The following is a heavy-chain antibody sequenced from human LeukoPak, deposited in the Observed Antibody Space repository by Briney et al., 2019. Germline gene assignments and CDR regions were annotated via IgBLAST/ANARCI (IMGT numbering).Heavy chain of an antibody. Sequence: HPGGSLRLSCAGSGFTFSNSWMGWVRQAPGKGLEWVSAISGSGGSTYYADSVKGRFTISRDNSKNTLYLQMNSLRAEDTAVYYCAKRGYLGLTGTPGAFDIWGQGTMVTVSS. D-gene: IGHD1-20*01. CDR3: AKRGYLGLTGTPGAFDI. V-gene: IGHV3-23*01. CDR1: GFTFSNSW. J-gene: IGHJ3*02. CDR2: ISGSGGST.